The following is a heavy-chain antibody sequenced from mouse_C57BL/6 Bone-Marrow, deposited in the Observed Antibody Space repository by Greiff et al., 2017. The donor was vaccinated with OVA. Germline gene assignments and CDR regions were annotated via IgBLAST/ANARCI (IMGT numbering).Heavy chain of an antibody. Sequence: VQGVESGPGLVQPSQSLSITCTVSGFSLTSYGVHWVRQSPGKGLEWLGVIWRGGSTDYNAAFMPRLSITKDNSKSQVFFKMNSLQADDTAIYYCAKNPDYYGSSYVDAMDYWGQGTSVTVSS. D-gene: IGHD1-1*01. CDR3: AKNPDYYGSSYVDAMDY. J-gene: IGHJ4*01. CDR1: GFSLTSYG. CDR2: IWRGGST. V-gene: IGHV2-5*01.